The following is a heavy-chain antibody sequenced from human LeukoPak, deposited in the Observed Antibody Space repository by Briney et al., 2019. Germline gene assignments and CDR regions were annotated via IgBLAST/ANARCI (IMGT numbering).Heavy chain of an antibody. J-gene: IGHJ4*02. V-gene: IGHV4-34*01. CDR3: ARDDSGSYAMGY. CDR2: INHSGST. CDR1: GGSISSYY. D-gene: IGHD1-26*01. Sequence: PSETLSLTSTVSGGSISSYYWSWIRQPPGKGLEWIGEINHSGSTNYNPSLKSRVTISVDTSKNQFSLKLSSVTAADTAVYYCARDDSGSYAMGYWGQGTLVTVSS.